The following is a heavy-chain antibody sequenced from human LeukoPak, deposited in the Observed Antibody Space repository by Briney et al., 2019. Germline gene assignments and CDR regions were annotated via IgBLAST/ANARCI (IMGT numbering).Heavy chain of an antibody. D-gene: IGHD5-18*01. Sequence: SETLSLTCTVSGGSISSYYWSWIRQPPGKGLEWIGYIYYSGSTNYNPSLKSRVTISVDTSKNQFSLKLSSVTAADTAVYYCAGGRDRGYSYGYLLWYFDLWGRGTLVTVSS. V-gene: IGHV4-59*01. CDR2: IYYSGST. CDR3: AGGRDRGYSYGYLLWYFDL. CDR1: GGSISSYY. J-gene: IGHJ2*01.